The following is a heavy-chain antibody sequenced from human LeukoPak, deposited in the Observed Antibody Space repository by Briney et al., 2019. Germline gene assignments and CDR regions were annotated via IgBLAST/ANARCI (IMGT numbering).Heavy chain of an antibody. J-gene: IGHJ4*02. CDR1: GFTFSSYG. CDR2: IWYDGSNK. D-gene: IGHD1-26*01. Sequence: PGRSLRLSCAASGFTFSSYGMHWVRQAPGKGLEWVAVIWYDGSNKYYADSVKGRFTISRDNAKNSLILQTSSLTVADTGIYYCARDGSPNYGYYAFFDNWGQGTLVTVSS. CDR3: ARDGSPNYGYYAFFDN. V-gene: IGHV3-33*01.